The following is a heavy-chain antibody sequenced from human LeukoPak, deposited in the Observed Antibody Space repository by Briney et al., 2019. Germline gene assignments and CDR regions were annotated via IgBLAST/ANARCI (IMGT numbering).Heavy chain of an antibody. CDR2: INHSGST. D-gene: IGHD2-2*01. CDR1: GGSFSGYY. CDR3: ARIGITGEYCSSTTCSSDAFDI. V-gene: IGHV4-34*01. Sequence: PSETLSLTCAVYGGSFSGYYWSWIRQPPGKGLEWIGEINHSGSTNYNPSLKSRVTISVDTSKNQFPLKLSSVTAADTAVYYCARIGITGEYCSSTTCSSDAFDIWGQGTMVTVSS. J-gene: IGHJ3*02.